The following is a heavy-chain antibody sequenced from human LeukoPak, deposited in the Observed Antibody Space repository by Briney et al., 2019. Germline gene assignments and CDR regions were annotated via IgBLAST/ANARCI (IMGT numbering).Heavy chain of an antibody. J-gene: IGHJ3*02. V-gene: IGHV1-69*06. CDR3: AREPRYSSSWYVAHDAFDI. Sequence: SVKVSCKASGGTFSSYAISWVRQAPGQGLEWMGGIIPIFGTANYAQKFQGRVTITADKSTSTAYMELSSLRSEDTAVYYCAREPRYSSSWYVAHDAFDIWGQGTMVTVSS. CDR2: IIPIFGTA. D-gene: IGHD6-13*01. CDR1: GGTFSSYA.